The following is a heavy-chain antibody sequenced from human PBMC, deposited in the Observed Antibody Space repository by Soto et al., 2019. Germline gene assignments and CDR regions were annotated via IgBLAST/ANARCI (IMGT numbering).Heavy chain of an antibody. CDR3: ATRRQEGDYYYYGMDV. Sequence: QVHLVESGGGVVQPGKSLRLSCAASGFTFSSYGMHWVRQAPGMRLEWVAIISYDGSNQYYADSVKGRFTISRHNSKNTLYLQMNSLRAEDTAVYYCATRRQEGDYYYYGMDVWGQGTTVTVSS. CDR1: GFTFSSYG. CDR2: ISYDGSNQ. V-gene: IGHV3-30*03. J-gene: IGHJ6*02.